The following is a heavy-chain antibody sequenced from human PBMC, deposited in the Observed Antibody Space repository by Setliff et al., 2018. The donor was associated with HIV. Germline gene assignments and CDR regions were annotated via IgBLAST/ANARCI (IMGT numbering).Heavy chain of an antibody. CDR3: ASIELAAMVPVDY. V-gene: IGHV3-48*01. Sequence: VGSLRLSCATSGFTFDSYSIIWVRQAPGKGLEWVSYISGLGGGTIYYADSVRGRFTISRDDAENSLFLQMNSLRAEDTAVYYCASIELAAMVPVDYWGQGTLVTVS. D-gene: IGHD5-18*01. CDR1: GFTFDSYS. CDR2: ISGLGGGTI. J-gene: IGHJ4*02.